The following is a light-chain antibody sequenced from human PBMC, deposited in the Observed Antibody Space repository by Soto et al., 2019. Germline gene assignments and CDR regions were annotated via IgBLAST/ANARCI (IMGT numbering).Light chain of an antibody. J-gene: IGKJ4*01. CDR3: QQRSNWPPN. Sequence: EIVLTQSPATLSLSPGERATLSCRASQSVSSYLAWYQQKPGQAPRLLIYDASNRATGIPARFSGSGSGTDFTLTISSLEPEDFAVYYCQQRSNWPPNFGGGTKVDIK. CDR1: QSVSSY. V-gene: IGKV3-11*01. CDR2: DAS.